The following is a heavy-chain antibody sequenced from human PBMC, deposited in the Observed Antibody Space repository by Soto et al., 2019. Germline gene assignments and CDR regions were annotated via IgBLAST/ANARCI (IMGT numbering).Heavy chain of an antibody. CDR1: GGSVSSGSYY. J-gene: IGHJ6*02. Sequence: SETLSLTCTVSGGSVSSGSYYWSWIRQPPGKGLEWIGYIYYSGSTNYNPSLKSRVTISVDTSKNQFSLKLSSVTAADTAVYYCARDRAEQWLVQYYYGMDVWGQGTTVTVSS. V-gene: IGHV4-61*01. D-gene: IGHD6-19*01. CDR2: IYYSGST. CDR3: ARDRAEQWLVQYYYGMDV.